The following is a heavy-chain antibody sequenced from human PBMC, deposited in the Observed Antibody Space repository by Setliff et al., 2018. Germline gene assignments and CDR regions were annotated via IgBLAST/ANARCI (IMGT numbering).Heavy chain of an antibody. CDR3: ARDPFGNPVFDP. CDR2: IKQDGSVK. CDR1: GFTFSSYW. D-gene: IGHD3-10*01. Sequence: PGGSLRLSCAASGFTFSSYWMNWVRQAPGKGLEWVANIKQDGSVKNYVDSVKGRFSISRDNTKNSLYLQMNSPRAEDTAVYYCARDPFGNPVFDPWGQGTLVTVS. J-gene: IGHJ5*02. V-gene: IGHV3-7*01.